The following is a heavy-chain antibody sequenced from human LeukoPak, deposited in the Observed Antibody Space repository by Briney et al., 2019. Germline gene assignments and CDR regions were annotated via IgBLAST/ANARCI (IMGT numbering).Heavy chain of an antibody. CDR1: GGSISSYY. J-gene: IGHJ4*02. Sequence: LSETLSLTCTVSGGSISSYYWSWIRQPPGKGLEWIGYIYYSGSTNYKPSLKSRVTISVDTSKNQFSLKLSSVTAADTAVYYCARDLGDTAMVNWGQGTLVTVSS. D-gene: IGHD5-18*01. CDR2: IYYSGST. CDR3: ARDLGDTAMVN. V-gene: IGHV4-59*01.